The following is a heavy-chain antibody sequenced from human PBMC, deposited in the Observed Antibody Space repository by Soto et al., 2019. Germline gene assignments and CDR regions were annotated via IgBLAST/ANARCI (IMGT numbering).Heavy chain of an antibody. D-gene: IGHD3-10*02. CDR2: IYYSGST. CDR1: GGSISSYY. Sequence: PSETLSLTCTVSGGSISSYYWSWIRQPPGKGLEWIGYIYYSGSTNYNPSLKSRVTISVDTSKNQFSLKLSSVTAADTAVYYCARFVRGKLNWFDPWGQGTLVTVSS. J-gene: IGHJ5*02. CDR3: ARFVRGKLNWFDP. V-gene: IGHV4-59*08.